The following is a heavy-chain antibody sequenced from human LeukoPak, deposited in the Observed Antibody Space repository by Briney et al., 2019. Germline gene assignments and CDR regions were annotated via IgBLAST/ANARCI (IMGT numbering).Heavy chain of an antibody. CDR3: ARDSYCSSTSCFTKGDQRFANMDV. V-gene: IGHV1-46*01. J-gene: IGHJ6*03. CDR2: INPSGGST. D-gene: IGHD2-2*01. Sequence: ASVKVSCKASGYTFTSYYMHWVRQAPGQGLEWMGIINPSGGSTSYAQKFQGRVTMTRDTSTSTVYMELSSLRSEDTAVYYCARDSYCSSTSCFTKGDQRFANMDVWGKGTTVTVSS. CDR1: GYTFTSYY.